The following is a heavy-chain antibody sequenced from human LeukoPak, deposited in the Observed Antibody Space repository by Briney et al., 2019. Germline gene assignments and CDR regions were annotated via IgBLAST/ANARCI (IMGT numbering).Heavy chain of an antibody. J-gene: IGHJ4*02. D-gene: IGHD6-13*01. CDR2: ISYDGSNK. Sequence: PGRSLRPSCAASGFTFSSYAMHWVRQAPGKGLEWVSFISYDGSNKYYADSVKGRFTISRDNSKNTLYLQMISLRTEDTAVYYCAKDPRRYSRTGGYFDYWGQGTLVTVSS. V-gene: IGHV3-30*04. CDR1: GFTFSSYA. CDR3: AKDPRRYSRTGGYFDY.